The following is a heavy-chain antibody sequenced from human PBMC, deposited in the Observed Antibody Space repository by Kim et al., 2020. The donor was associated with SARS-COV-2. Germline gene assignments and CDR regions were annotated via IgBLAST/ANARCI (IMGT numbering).Heavy chain of an antibody. V-gene: IGHV3-30*02. CDR3: AGQYSSTFDY. J-gene: IGHJ4*02. D-gene: IGHD6-13*01. CDR2: K. Sequence: KYYAGSVRGRFNISRENSKNTLYVQMHSLRDEDTAVYYCAGQYSSTFDYWGQGTLVTVSS.